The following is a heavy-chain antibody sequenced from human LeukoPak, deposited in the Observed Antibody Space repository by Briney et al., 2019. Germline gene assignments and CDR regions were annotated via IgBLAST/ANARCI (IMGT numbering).Heavy chain of an antibody. CDR3: ARAHSSGWYPVNWFDP. V-gene: IGHV4-39*01. D-gene: IGHD6-19*01. Sequence: SETLSLTCTVSGDSISSNNYYWGWIRQSPGKGLEWIGSINYSGSTYYNPSLKSRVTISVDTSKKQFSLNLSSVTAADTAVYYCARAHSSGWYPVNWFDPWGKGTLVTVSS. CDR2: INYSGST. CDR1: GDSISSNNYY. J-gene: IGHJ5*02.